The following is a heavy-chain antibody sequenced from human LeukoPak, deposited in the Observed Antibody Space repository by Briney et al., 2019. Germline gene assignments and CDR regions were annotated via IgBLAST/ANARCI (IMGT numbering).Heavy chain of an antibody. V-gene: IGHV4-34*01. CDR1: GGSFSGYY. Sequence: SETLSLTCAVYGGSFSGYYWSWIRQPPGKGLEWIWEINHSGSTNYNPSLKSRVTISVDTSKNQFSLKLSSVTAADTAVYYCAREKRWGHYFDYWGQGTLVTVSS. CDR3: AREKRWGHYFDY. J-gene: IGHJ4*02. CDR2: INHSGST. D-gene: IGHD1-26*01.